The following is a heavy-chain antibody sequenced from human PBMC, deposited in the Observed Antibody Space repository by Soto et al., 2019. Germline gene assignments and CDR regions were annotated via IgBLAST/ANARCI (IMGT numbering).Heavy chain of an antibody. J-gene: IGHJ6*02. D-gene: IGHD3-9*01. CDR3: ARGKSDYDILTGPQGPYYYYGMDV. CDR1: GFTFSDYY. V-gene: IGHV3-11*04. CDR2: ISSSGSTI. Sequence: GGSLRLSCAASGFTFSDYYMSWIRQAPGKGLEWVSYISSSGSTIYYADSVKGRFTISRDNAKNSLYLQRNSLRAEDTAVYYCARGKSDYDILTGPQGPYYYYGMDVWGQGTTVTVSS.